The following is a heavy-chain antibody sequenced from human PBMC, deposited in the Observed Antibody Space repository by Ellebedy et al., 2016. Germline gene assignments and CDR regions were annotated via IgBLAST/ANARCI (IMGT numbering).Heavy chain of an antibody. Sequence: GESLKISXAASGFTFSAYYMNWVRQAPGRGLEWVSCITSGSGTTYYADSVKGRFTISRDNSKNSLYLQMNSLRAEDTAVYYCAKAGVWFGELSEKSYFDYWGQGTLVTVSS. CDR1: GFTFSAYY. J-gene: IGHJ4*02. CDR2: ITSGSGTT. CDR3: AKAGVWFGELSEKSYFDY. D-gene: IGHD3-10*01. V-gene: IGHV3-48*01.